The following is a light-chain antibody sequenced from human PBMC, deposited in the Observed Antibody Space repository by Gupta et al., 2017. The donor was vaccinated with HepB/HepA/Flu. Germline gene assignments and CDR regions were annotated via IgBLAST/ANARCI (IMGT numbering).Light chain of an antibody. CDR2: GKN. Sequence: TISCTWSSCNIGAGNHVHWYQQLPGTAPKILIYGKNKRPSEVPDRFSGSTSGTSASLAITGLQAEDEADYYCQSCDNSLRGSVFGGGTKVAVL. J-gene: IGLJ1*01. CDR1: SCNIGAGNH. CDR3: QSCDNSLRGSV. V-gene: IGLV1-40*01.